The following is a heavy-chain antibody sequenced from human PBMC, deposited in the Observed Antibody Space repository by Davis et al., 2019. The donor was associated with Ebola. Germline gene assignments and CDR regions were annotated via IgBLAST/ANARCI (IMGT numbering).Heavy chain of an antibody. D-gene: IGHD6-13*01. CDR1: GFTFSSYS. CDR3: ARDPSGQQLVTVDY. Sequence: GESLKISCAASGFTFSSYSMNWVRQAPGKGLEWVSYISSSSSTIYYADSVKGRFTISRDNAKNSLYLQMNSLRDEDTAVYYCARDPSGQQLVTVDYWGQGTLVTVSS. CDR2: ISSSSSTI. V-gene: IGHV3-48*02. J-gene: IGHJ4*02.